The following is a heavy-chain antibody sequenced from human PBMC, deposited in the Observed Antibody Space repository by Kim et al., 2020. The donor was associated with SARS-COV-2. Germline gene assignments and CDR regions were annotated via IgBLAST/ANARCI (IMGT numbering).Heavy chain of an antibody. Sequence: YIDSVKGRFTISRDNSNNVLYLQMNSLRAEDTAVYYCARGPSATSDAFDSWGQGTMVSVSS. V-gene: IGHV3-33*01. D-gene: IGHD2-2*01. J-gene: IGHJ3*02. CDR3: ARGPSATSDAFDS.